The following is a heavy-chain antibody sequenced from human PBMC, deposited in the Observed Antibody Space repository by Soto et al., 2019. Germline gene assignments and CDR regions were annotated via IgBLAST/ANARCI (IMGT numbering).Heavy chain of an antibody. Sequence: QVQLVQSGAEEKKPGASVKVSCKASGYTFTSYAMHWVRQAPGQRLEWMGWINAGNGNTKYSQKFQGRVTMTRDTYASTAYMELSSLRSEDTAVYYCARDQVGAVAHYYYYGMDVWGQGTTVTVSS. V-gene: IGHV1-3*05. CDR1: GYTFTSYA. J-gene: IGHJ6*02. CDR3: ARDQVGAVAHYYYYGMDV. D-gene: IGHD6-19*01. CDR2: INAGNGNT.